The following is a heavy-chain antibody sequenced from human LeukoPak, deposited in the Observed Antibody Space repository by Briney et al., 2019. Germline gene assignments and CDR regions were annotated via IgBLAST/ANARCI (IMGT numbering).Heavy chain of an antibody. D-gene: IGHD4-17*01. V-gene: IGHV3-23*01. Sequence: GGSLRLSCAASGFSFSDAWMTWVRQAPGKGLEWVSAISGSGGRTYYADSVKGRFTISRDNSKNTLSLQMNSLRAEDTAVYYCATDPPGTGDFAKYYFDYWGQGTLVTVSS. J-gene: IGHJ4*02. CDR3: ATDPPGTGDFAKYYFDY. CDR2: ISGSGGRT. CDR1: GFSFSDA.